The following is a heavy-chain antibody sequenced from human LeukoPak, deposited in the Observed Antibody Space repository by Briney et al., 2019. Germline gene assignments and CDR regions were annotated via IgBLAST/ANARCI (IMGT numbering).Heavy chain of an antibody. CDR1: GFTFSSYS. D-gene: IGHD6-19*01. J-gene: IGHJ4*02. V-gene: IGHV3-21*01. Sequence: GGSLRLSCAASGFTFSSYSMNWVRQAPGKGLEWVSSISSSSSYIYYADSVKGRFTISRDNAKNSLYLQMNSLRAEDTAVYYCARADAVAAKFDYWGQGTLVTVSS. CDR3: ARADAVAAKFDY. CDR2: ISSSSSYI.